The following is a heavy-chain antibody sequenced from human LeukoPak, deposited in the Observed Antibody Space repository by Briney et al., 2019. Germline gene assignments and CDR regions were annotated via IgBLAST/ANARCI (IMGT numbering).Heavy chain of an antibody. CDR3: ARARHSNYVPGLYFDY. Sequence: PGGSLRLSCAASGFTFSSYEMNWVRQAPGKGLEGVSYISSSGSTIYYADSVKGRFTISRDNAKNSLYLQMNSLRAEDTAVYYCARARHSNYVPGLYFDYWGQGTLVTVSS. V-gene: IGHV3-48*03. CDR2: ISSSGSTI. J-gene: IGHJ4*02. D-gene: IGHD4-11*01. CDR1: GFTFSSYE.